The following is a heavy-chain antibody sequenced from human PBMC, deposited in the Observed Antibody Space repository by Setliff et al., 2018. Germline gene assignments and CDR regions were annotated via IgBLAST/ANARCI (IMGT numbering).Heavy chain of an antibody. CDR1: GFTFSDYY. CDR2: ISRGGNTI. D-gene: IGHD3-22*01. CDR3: AKASDSSGYYGFDI. V-gene: IGHV3-11*04. Sequence: PGGSLRLSCAASGFTFSDYYMNWIRQAPGKGLEWVSYISRGGNTIYYADSVKGRFTISRDNAKNSLYLQMNSLRAEDTAVYYCAKASDSSGYYGFDIWGQGTMVTVS. J-gene: IGHJ3*02.